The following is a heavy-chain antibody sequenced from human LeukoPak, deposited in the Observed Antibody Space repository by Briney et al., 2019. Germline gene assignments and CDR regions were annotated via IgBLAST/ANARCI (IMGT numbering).Heavy chain of an antibody. D-gene: IGHD6-19*01. Sequence: GGSLRLSCAASGFTVSTYAMSWVRQAPGKGLEWVSGISGSGGSTYYADSVKGRFTISRDNSKNTLYLQTNSLRAEDTALYYCARGYSSATRGSGGAFDIWGQGTMVTVSS. CDR1: GFTVSTYA. J-gene: IGHJ3*02. V-gene: IGHV3-23*01. CDR3: ARGYSSATRGSGGAFDI. CDR2: ISGSGGST.